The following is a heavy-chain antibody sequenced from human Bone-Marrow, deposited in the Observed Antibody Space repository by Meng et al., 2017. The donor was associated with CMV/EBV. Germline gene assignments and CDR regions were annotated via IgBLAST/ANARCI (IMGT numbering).Heavy chain of an antibody. CDR2: INHSGGT. J-gene: IGHJ6*02. V-gene: IGHV4-39*07. D-gene: IGHD2-2*01. CDR3: ARKGTVVVPAAIYYYYGMAV. CDR1: GGSISSSSYY. Sequence: GSLRLSCTVSGGSISSSSYYWGWIRQPPGKGLEWIGEINHSGGTNYNPSLKSRVTISVDTSKNQFSLKLSSVTAADTAVYYCARKGTVVVPAAIYYYYGMAVWGQGTAVTVSS.